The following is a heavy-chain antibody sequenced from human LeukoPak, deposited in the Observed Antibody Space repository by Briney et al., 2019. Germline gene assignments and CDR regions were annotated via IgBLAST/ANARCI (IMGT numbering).Heavy chain of an antibody. CDR3: ATRRPHSSGWYGYFDY. V-gene: IGHV3-30*02. Sequence: GGSLRLSCAASGFTFSSYGMHWVRQAPGKGLEWVAFIRYDGSNKYYADSVKGRFTISRDNSKNTLYLQMNSLRAEDTAVYYCATRRPHSSGWYGYFDYWGQGTLVTVPS. J-gene: IGHJ4*02. CDR1: GFTFSSYG. CDR2: IRYDGSNK. D-gene: IGHD6-19*01.